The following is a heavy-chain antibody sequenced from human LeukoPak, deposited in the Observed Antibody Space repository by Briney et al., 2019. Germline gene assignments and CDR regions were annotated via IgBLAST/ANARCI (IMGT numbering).Heavy chain of an antibody. J-gene: IGHJ5*02. CDR3: AKDRRLLWFGEGFDP. CDR1: GFTFDDYA. V-gene: IGHV3-9*01. D-gene: IGHD3-10*01. Sequence: GRSLRLSCAASGFTFDDYAMHWVRQAPGKGLEWVSGISWNSGSIGYADSVKGRFTISRDNAKNSLYLQMNSLRAEDTALYYCAKDRRLLWFGEGFDPWGQGTLVTVSS. CDR2: ISWNSGSI.